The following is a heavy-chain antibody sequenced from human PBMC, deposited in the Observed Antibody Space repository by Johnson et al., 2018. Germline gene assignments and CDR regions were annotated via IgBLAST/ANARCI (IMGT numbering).Heavy chain of an antibody. D-gene: IGHD3-10*01. V-gene: IGHV1-46*01. CDR3: ARGSSGSYYNYFDH. CDR1: AYTFTTHY. J-gene: IGHJ4*02. CDR2: IDPSSGST. Sequence: QVQLVQSGAEVKPXGASVTVSCRASAYTFTTHYLHWVRQAPGQGLEWMGLIDPSSGSTAYAENFQGRVTMTRDTSTSIVYMEVTSLRSEDTPVYYCARGSSGSYYNYFDHWGQGTPVTVSS.